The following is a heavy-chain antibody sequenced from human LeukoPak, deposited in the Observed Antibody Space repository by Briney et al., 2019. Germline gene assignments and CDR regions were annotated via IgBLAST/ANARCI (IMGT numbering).Heavy chain of an antibody. CDR1: GGSFSGYY. CDR3: ARSYDSSGYYGY. CDR2: INHSGST. J-gene: IGHJ4*02. V-gene: IGHV4-34*01. D-gene: IGHD3-22*01. Sequence: SETLSLTCAVYGGSFSGYYWSWIRQPPGKGLEWIGEINHSGSTNYNPSLKSRVTISVDTSKNQFSLKLSSVTAADTAVYYCARSYDSSGYYGYWGQGTLVTVSS.